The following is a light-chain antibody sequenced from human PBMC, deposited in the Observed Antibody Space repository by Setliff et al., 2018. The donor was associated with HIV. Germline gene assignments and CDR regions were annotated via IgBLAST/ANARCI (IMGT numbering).Light chain of an antibody. V-gene: IGLV2-23*02. CDR2: EVS. J-gene: IGLJ1*01. Sequence: QSALTQPPSASGSPGQSVTISCTGTSSDIGTYNLVSWYQQYPGKAPKVMIYEVSKRPSGVSNRFSDSKSGNTASLTISGLQAEDEADYYCCSYSGRTSFVFGTGTKVTVL. CDR3: CSYSGRTSFV. CDR1: SSDIGTYNL.